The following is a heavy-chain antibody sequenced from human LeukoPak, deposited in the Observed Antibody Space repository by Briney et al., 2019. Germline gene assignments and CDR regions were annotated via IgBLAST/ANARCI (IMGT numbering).Heavy chain of an antibody. Sequence: GASVKVSCKASGYTFTGYYMHWVRQAPGQGLEWMGWINPNSGGTNYAQKFQGRVTMTRDTSISTAYMELSRLRSDDTAVYYCAREGRYSSSRGGFDYWGQGTLVTVSS. D-gene: IGHD6-13*01. CDR1: GYTFTGYY. CDR2: INPNSGGT. CDR3: AREGRYSSSRGGFDY. V-gene: IGHV1-2*02. J-gene: IGHJ4*02.